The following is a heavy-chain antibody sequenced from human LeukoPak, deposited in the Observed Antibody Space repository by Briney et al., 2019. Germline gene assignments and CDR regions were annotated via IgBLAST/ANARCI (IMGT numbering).Heavy chain of an antibody. J-gene: IGHJ3*02. V-gene: IGHV4-30-2*01. CDR1: GGSISSGGYY. Sequence: SQTLSLTCTVSGGSISSGGYYWSWIRQPPGKGLESIGYIYHSGSTYYNPSLKSRVTISVDTSKNQFSLKLSPVTAADTAVYYCARHEGDAFDIWGQGTMVTVSS. CDR2: IYHSGST. CDR3: ARHEGDAFDI.